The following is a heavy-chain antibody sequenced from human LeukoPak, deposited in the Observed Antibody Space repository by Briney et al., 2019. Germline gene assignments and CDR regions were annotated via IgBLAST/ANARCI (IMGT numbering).Heavy chain of an antibody. CDR2: IGTAGDT. J-gene: IGHJ4*02. D-gene: IGHD1-26*01. V-gene: IGHV3-13*01. CDR3: ARSIVGAIDY. Sequence: GGSLRLSCAASGFTFSSYAMSWVRQAPGKGLEWVSAIGTAGDTYYPGSVKGRFTISRENAKNSLYLQMNSLRAGDTAVYYCARSIVGAIDYWGQGTLVTVSS. CDR1: GFTFSSYA.